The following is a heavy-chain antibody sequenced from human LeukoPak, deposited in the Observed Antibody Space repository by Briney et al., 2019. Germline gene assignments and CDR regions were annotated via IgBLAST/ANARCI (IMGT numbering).Heavy chain of an antibody. CDR2: IYYSGST. CDR1: GGSISSYY. J-gene: IGHJ4*02. Sequence: KPSETLSLTCTVSGGSISSYYWSWIRQPPGKGLEWIGYIYYSGSTNYNPSLKSRVTISVDTSKNQFSLKLSSVTAADTAVYYCARHGRYSSSWFPIDYWGQGTLVTVSS. CDR3: ARHGRYSSSWFPIDY. D-gene: IGHD6-13*01. V-gene: IGHV4-59*08.